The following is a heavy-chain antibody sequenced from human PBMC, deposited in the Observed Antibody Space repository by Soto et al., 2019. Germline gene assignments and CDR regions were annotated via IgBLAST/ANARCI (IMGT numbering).Heavy chain of an antibody. J-gene: IGHJ6*02. CDR3: ARDRYCSGISCTYGMDV. CDR2: IYHSGNT. CDR1: GDSISSGDYY. D-gene: IGHD2-2*01. Sequence: SETLSLTCTVSGDSISSGDYYWSWICQPPGKGLEWIGFIYHSGNTYYNPSLKSRVIISVDTSKNQFSLNLSSVTAADTAVYYCARDRYCSGISCTYGMDVWGQGTTVTVSS. V-gene: IGHV4-30-4*01.